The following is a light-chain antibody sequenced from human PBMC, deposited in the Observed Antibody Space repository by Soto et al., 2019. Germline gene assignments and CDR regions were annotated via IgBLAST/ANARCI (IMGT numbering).Light chain of an antibody. V-gene: IGLV1-40*01. Sequence: QAVVTQPPSVSGAPGQRVTISCTGSSSNIGAGYEVHWYQQLPGTAPKLLIYANSNRPSGVPDRFSGSRSGTSASLAITGLQAEDEADYYCQSYDSSLSGHVVFGGGTKLTVL. J-gene: IGLJ2*01. CDR2: ANS. CDR1: SSNIGAGYE. CDR3: QSYDSSLSGHVV.